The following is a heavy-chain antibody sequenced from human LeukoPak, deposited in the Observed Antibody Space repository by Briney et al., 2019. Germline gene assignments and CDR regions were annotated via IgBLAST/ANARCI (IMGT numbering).Heavy chain of an antibody. V-gene: IGHV1-69*04. D-gene: IGHD4-17*01. CDR1: GSTFSNYA. CDR3: ARIDYGDYSDY. J-gene: IGHJ4*02. Sequence: SVKVSCKASGSTFSNYAISWVRQAPGQGLEWMGRIIPILGIANYAQKFQGRVTITADKSTSTAYMELSSLRSEDTAVYYCARIDYGDYSDYWGQGTLVTVSS. CDR2: IIPILGIA.